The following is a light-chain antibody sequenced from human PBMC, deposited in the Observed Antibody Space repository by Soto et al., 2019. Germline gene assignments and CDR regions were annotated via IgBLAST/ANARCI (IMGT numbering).Light chain of an antibody. CDR1: SSNIGSNT. Sequence: QSVLTQPPSASGTPGQRVTISCSGSSSNIGSNTVNWDQQLPGTAHKLLIYRNNQRPSVVPDRFSGSKSGTSASLAISGLQSEYEADYSCAAWDDSLNGYVFGTGTKVTVL. V-gene: IGLV1-44*01. CDR3: AAWDDSLNGYV. CDR2: RNN. J-gene: IGLJ1*01.